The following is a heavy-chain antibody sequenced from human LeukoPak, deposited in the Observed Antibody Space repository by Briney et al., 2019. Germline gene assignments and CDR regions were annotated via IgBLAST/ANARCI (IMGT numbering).Heavy chain of an antibody. J-gene: IGHJ4*02. CDR1: GFTFSSYA. Sequence: GGSLRLSCAASGFTFSSYAMHWVRPAPGKGLEWVAVISYDGSNKYYADSVKGRFTISRDNSKNTLYLQMNSLRAEDTAVYDCARDLWRGDIVLVPAATVDYWRQGTLVTVSS. D-gene: IGHD2-2*01. V-gene: IGHV3-30-3*01. CDR2: ISYDGSNK. CDR3: ARDLWRGDIVLVPAATVDY.